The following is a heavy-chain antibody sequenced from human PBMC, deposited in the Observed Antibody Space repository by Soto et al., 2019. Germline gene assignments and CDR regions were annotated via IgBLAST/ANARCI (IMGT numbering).Heavy chain of an antibody. D-gene: IGHD3-3*01. V-gene: IGHV3-30-3*01. CDR2: ISYDGSNK. CDR1: GFTFSSYA. Sequence: QVQLVESGGGVVQPGRSLRLSCAASGFTFSSYAMHWVRQAPGKGLEWVVVISYDGSNKYYADSVKGRFTISRDNSKNTLYLQMNSLRAEDTAVYYCARETYCDFWSGPYYAMDVWGQGTTVTVSS. CDR3: ARETYCDFWSGPYYAMDV. J-gene: IGHJ6*02.